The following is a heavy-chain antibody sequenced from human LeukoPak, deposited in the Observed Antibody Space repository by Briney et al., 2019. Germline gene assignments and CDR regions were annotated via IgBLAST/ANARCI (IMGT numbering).Heavy chain of an antibody. Sequence: GGSLRLSCAVSGFTFKLYWMHWVRQAPGKGPVWVSRINDDGSDTAYADSVKGRFTISRDDAKNMLFLQMNSLRAEDTAVYYCVRGGPSTWSWGQGTLVTVSS. CDR1: GFTFKLYW. V-gene: IGHV3-74*01. CDR2: INDDGSDT. J-gene: IGHJ5*02. D-gene: IGHD2-15*01. CDR3: VRGGPSTWS.